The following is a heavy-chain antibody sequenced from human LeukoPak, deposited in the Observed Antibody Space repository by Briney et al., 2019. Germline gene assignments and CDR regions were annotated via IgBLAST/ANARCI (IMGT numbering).Heavy chain of an antibody. V-gene: IGHV3-21*04. CDR2: ISSSSSYI. Sequence: SGGSLRLSCAASGFTFSSYSMNWVRQAPGKGLEWVSSISSSSSYIYYADSVKGRFTISRDNAKNSLYLQMNSLRAEDTAVYYCARGGSYLSAFDIWGQGTMVTVSS. CDR3: ARGGSYLSAFDI. D-gene: IGHD1-26*01. J-gene: IGHJ3*02. CDR1: GFTFSSYS.